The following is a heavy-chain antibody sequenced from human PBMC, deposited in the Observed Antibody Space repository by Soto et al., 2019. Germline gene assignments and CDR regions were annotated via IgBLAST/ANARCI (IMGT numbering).Heavy chain of an antibody. D-gene: IGHD6-13*01. CDR2: IYPGDSDT. V-gene: IGHV5-51*01. J-gene: IGHJ4*02. CDR3: ARQYSSSWYAVVLDY. Sequence: GESLKISCKGSGYSLTSYWIGWVRQMPGKGLEWMGIIYPGDSDTRYSPSFQGQVTISADKSISTAYLQWSSLKASDTAMYYCARQYSSSWYAVVLDYWGQGTLVTVSS. CDR1: GYSLTSYW.